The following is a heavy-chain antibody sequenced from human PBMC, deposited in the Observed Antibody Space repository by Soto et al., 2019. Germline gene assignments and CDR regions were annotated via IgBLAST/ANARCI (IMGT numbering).Heavy chain of an antibody. Sequence: ASVKVSCKASGYTFTSYGISWVRQAPGQGLEWKGWISAYNGNTNYAQKLQGRVTMTTDTSTSTAYMELRSLRSDDTAVYYCSRDVPYDCTNGVCYPHFDYWGQGTLVTVSS. CDR1: GYTFTSYG. CDR3: SRDVPYDCTNGVCYPHFDY. J-gene: IGHJ4*02. V-gene: IGHV1-18*01. D-gene: IGHD2-8*01. CDR2: ISAYNGNT.